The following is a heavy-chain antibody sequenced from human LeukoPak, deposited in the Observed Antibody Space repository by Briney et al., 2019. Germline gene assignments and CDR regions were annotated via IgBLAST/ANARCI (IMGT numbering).Heavy chain of an antibody. CDR2: ISYDGSNK. J-gene: IGHJ3*02. CDR1: GFTFSSYA. CDR3: ARERRGLRGAFDI. Sequence: GRPLRLSCAASGFTFSSYAMHWVRQAPGKGLEWVAVISYDGSNKYYADSVKGRFTISRDNSKNTVYLQMKSLRAEDTAVYYCARERRGLRGAFDIWGQGTMVTVSS. D-gene: IGHD4-17*01. V-gene: IGHV3-30-3*01.